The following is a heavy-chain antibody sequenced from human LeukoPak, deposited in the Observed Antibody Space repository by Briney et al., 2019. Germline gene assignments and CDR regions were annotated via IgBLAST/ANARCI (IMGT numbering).Heavy chain of an antibody. J-gene: IGHJ4*02. CDR2: IWHDGSNK. V-gene: IGHV3-33*01. CDR1: GFTFSSYG. D-gene: IGHD2-21*02. Sequence: PGGSLRLSCAASGFTFSSYGMHWVRQAPGKGLEWVAVIWHDGSNKQYADSVKGRFTISRDNSWNTLYLQMNSLRAEDTAVYYCARDRVAVTFDYWGQGTLVTVSS. CDR3: ARDRVAVTFDY.